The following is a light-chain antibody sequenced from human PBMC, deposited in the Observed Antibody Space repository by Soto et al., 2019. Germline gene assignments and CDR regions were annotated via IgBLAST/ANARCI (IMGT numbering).Light chain of an antibody. Sequence: EIVLTQSPGSLSLSPRERATLSCRASQSVSSNHLAWYQQKPGQAPRLLIYGASTRATGIPARFSGSGSGTEFTLTISSLQPDDFATYYCQQYNSFFTFGPGTKVDIK. CDR2: GAS. CDR3: QQYNSFFT. CDR1: QSVSSNH. J-gene: IGKJ3*01. V-gene: IGKV3-20*01.